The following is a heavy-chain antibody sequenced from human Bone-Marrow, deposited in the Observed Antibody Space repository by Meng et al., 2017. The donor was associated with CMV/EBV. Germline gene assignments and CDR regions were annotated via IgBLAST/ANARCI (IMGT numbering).Heavy chain of an antibody. V-gene: IGHV1-46*01. CDR3: ARSFSSSWKHPLDY. J-gene: IGHJ4*02. D-gene: IGHD6-13*01. Sequence: ASVKVSCKASGGTFSSYTISWVRQAPGQGLEWMGLVNPLAGSTSYSQKFQGRVTLTRDTSANTVYMELSSLRSEDTALYYCARSFSSSWKHPLDYWGQGTLVTVSS. CDR1: GGTFSSYT. CDR2: VNPLAGST.